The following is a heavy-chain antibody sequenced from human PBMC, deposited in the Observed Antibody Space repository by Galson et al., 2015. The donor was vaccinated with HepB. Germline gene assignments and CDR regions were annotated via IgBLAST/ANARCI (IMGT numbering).Heavy chain of an antibody. J-gene: IGHJ5*02. CDR1: GYTFTNFA. Sequence: SVKVSCKASGYTFTNFAIAWVRQAPGQGLEWMGWISAYNGDTNYAQKLQGRVTMTTDTSTSTVYMELRSLRSDDTAVYYCARGRGAGPWGQGTLVTVSS. CDR2: ISAYNGDT. CDR3: ARGRGAGP. V-gene: IGHV1-18*01. D-gene: IGHD1-26*01.